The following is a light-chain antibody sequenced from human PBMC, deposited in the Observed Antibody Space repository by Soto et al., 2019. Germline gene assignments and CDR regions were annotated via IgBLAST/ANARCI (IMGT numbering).Light chain of an antibody. CDR2: SAS. CDR1: ESINTF. J-gene: IGKJ1*01. CDR3: QQSYGTPPT. Sequence: DIQLTQSPSSLFASVGDRVTITCRASESINTFLNWYRQVPGEAPKLLISSASTLQGGVPPRFTGSGSGTEFTLTIASLQPEDFATYYCQQSYGTPPTFGQGTKVEIK. V-gene: IGKV1-39*01.